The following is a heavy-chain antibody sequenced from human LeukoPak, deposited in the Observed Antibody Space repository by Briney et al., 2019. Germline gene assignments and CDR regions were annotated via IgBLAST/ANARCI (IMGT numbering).Heavy chain of an antibody. Sequence: GGSLRLSCAVSGFTFSNYVMNWVRQAPGKGLEWVSTISGSGGATYYADFVKGRFTISRDNSKNTLYLQMNSLRVEYTAVYYCARRSTSGSYWGDFDYWGQGTLVTDSS. CDR1: GFTFSNYV. J-gene: IGHJ4*02. V-gene: IGHV3-23*01. D-gene: IGHD1-26*01. CDR3: ARRSTSGSYWGDFDY. CDR2: ISGSGGAT.